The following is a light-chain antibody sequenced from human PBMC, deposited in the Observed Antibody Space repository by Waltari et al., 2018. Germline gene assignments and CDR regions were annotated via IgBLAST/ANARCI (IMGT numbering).Light chain of an antibody. CDR3: NSRDISGYLWV. J-gene: IGLJ3*02. CDR2: AKD. Sequence: SSELTQDPAVSVALGPTVTITCQGDGLRNFYSSWFQHKPGQAPLLVIYAKDNRPSGIPDRFSGSSSGDTASLTITGAQAEDEADYYCNSRDISGYLWVFGGGTKLTVL. V-gene: IGLV3-19*01. CDR1: GLRNFY.